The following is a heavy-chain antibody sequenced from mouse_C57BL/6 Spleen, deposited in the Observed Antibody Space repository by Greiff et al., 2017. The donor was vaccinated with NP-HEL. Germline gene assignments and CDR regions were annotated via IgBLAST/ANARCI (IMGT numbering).Heavy chain of an antibody. J-gene: IGHJ2*01. CDR1: GFTFSSYG. CDR2: ISSGGSYT. Sequence: EVMLVESGGDLVKPGGSLKLSCAASGFTFSSYGMSWVRQTPDKRLEWVATISSGGSYTYYPDSVKGRFTISRDNAKNTLYLQMSSLKSEDTAMYYCARPSFDYWGQGTTLTVSS. CDR3: ARPSFDY. V-gene: IGHV5-6*01.